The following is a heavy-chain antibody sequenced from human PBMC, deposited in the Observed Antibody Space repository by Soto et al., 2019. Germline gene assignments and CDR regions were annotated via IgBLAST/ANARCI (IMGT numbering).Heavy chain of an antibody. V-gene: IGHV4-59*11. D-gene: IGHD2-15*01. Sequence: SETLSITCTVSGGSISSHYWSWIRQPPGQGLEWIGYINYSGSTNYSPSLKSRVTISVDTSKNQFSLKLSSVTAADTAVYYCARGIVAVAARYYFDYWGQGTLVTVSS. CDR2: INYSGST. J-gene: IGHJ4*02. CDR3: ARGIVAVAARYYFDY. CDR1: GGSISSHY.